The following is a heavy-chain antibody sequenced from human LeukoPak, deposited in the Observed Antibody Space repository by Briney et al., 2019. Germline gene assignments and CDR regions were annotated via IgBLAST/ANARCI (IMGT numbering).Heavy chain of an antibody. CDR1: GGTFSSYA. D-gene: IGHD4-23*01. CDR2: IIPIFGTA. J-gene: IGHJ4*02. CDR3: ASPPYGNGGY. V-gene: IGHV1-69*13. Sequence: SVKVSCKASGGTFSSYAISWVRQAPGRGLEWMGGIIPIFGTANYAQKFQGRVTITADESTSTAYMELSSLRSEDTAVYYCASPPYGNGGYWGQGTLVTVSS.